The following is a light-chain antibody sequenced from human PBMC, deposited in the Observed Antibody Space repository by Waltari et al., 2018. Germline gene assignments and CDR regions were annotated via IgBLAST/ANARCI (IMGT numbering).Light chain of an antibody. CDR2: KAS. CDR1: PGIGSW. CDR3: QHYSGYPRA. V-gene: IGKV1-5*03. J-gene: IGKJ2*01. Sequence: DIQMTQSPSTLSASVEDSVTITCRASPGIGSWLAWYQQKPGKAPNLLIYKASTLESGVPSRFTGSGSVTEFTLTIGALQPDDFATSPCQHYSGYPRAFGQGTKLEIK.